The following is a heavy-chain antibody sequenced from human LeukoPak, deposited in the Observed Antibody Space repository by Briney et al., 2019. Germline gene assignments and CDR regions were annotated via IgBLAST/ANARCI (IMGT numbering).Heavy chain of an antibody. V-gene: IGHV4-59*01. CDR2: IYYSGSI. D-gene: IGHD3-22*01. Sequence: SETLSLTCTVSGASISSYYWSWIRQPPGKDLEGIGDIYYSGSIKYNPSLKSRVTMSVDTSKNQFSLKLSSVTAADTAIYYCARENPSGYYNRPIDYWGQGTLVTVSS. J-gene: IGHJ4*02. CDR1: GASISSYY. CDR3: ARENPSGYYNRPIDY.